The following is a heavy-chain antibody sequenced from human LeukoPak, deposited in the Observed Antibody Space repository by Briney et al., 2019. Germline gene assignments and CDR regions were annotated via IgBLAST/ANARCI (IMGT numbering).Heavy chain of an antibody. J-gene: IGHJ6*03. D-gene: IGHD6-13*01. CDR2: INWNGGST. V-gene: IGHV3-20*01. CDR3: ARQPVYSSSEYYYYYYMDV. Sequence: PGGSLRLSCAASGFTFDDYGMSWVRQAPGKGLEWVSGINWNGGSTGYADSVKGRFTISRDNAKNSLYLQMNSLRAEDTALYHCARQPVYSSSEYYYYYYMDVWGKGTTVTVSS. CDR1: GFTFDDYG.